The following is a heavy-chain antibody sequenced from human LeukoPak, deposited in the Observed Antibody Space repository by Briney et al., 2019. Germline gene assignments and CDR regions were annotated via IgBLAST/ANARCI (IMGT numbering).Heavy chain of an antibody. CDR1: GGTFSSYA. CDR2: IIPIFGTA. V-gene: IGHV1-69*13. J-gene: IGHJ4*02. D-gene: IGHD6-13*01. Sequence: ASVKVSCKASGGTFSSYAISWVRQAPGQGLEWKGGIIPIFGTANYAQKFQGRVTITADESTSTAYMELSSLRSEDTAVYYCASRIAPAHLAWVYWGQGTLVTVSS. CDR3: ASRIAPAHLAWVY.